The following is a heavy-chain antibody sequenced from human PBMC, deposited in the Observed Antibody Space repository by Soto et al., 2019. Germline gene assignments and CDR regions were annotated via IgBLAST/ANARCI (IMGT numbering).Heavy chain of an antibody. V-gene: IGHV1-8*01. Sequence: QVQLVQSGAEVKKPGASVKVSCKASGYTFTSYDINWVRQATGQGLEWMGWMKPNSGNTGYAQKFQGRVTMTRNTTICTAYKPLSSLVSEDTAVYSCARERANRHASWGHGTLVNASS. J-gene: IGHJ5*01. CDR1: GYTFTSYD. CDR2: MKPNSGNT. CDR3: ARERANRHAS.